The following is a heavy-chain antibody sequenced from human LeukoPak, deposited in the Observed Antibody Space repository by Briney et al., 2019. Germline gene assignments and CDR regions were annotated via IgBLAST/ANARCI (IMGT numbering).Heavy chain of an antibody. V-gene: IGHV4-30-4*01. J-gene: IGHJ4*02. Sequence: SETLSLTCTVSGGSISSSDYYWSWIRQPPGKGLEWIGYIYYSGSTYYNPSLKSRVTISVDTSKNQFSLKLSSVTAADTAVYYCAREEYYDTLNYWGQGTLVTVSS. CDR1: GGSISSSDYY. D-gene: IGHD3-9*01. CDR3: AREEYYDTLNY. CDR2: IYYSGST.